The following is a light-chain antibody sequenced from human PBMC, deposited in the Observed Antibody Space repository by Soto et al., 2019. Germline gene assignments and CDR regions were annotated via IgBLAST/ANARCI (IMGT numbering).Light chain of an antibody. CDR3: QLYTS. V-gene: IGKV1-5*03. CDR2: KAS. CDR1: KSISSW. J-gene: IGKJ4*01. Sequence: DIQMTQSPSTLSASVGDRVTITCRASKSISSWLAWYQQKPGKAPKLLIYKASSLESGVPSRFSGSGSGTEFTLTISSLQPDDFATYYCQLYTSFGGGTKVEI.